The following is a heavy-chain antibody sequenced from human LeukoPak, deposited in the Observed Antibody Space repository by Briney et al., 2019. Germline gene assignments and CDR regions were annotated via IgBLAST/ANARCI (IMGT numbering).Heavy chain of an antibody. CDR3: ARDPPPIYYYDSSGYYYIPHDAFDI. CDR2: TSSSDAGT. V-gene: IGHV3-23*01. D-gene: IGHD3-22*01. J-gene: IGHJ3*02. Sequence: GGSLRLSCAASGFALSSYAMSWVRQAPGKGLEWVSATSSSDAGTYHAESVRGRFTISRDNSKNTLYLQMNSLRADDAAVYYCARDPPPIYYYDSSGYYYIPHDAFDIWGQGTMVTVSS. CDR1: GFALSSYA.